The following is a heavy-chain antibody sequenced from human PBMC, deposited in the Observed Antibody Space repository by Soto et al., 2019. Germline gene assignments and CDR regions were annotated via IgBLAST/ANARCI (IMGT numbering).Heavy chain of an antibody. J-gene: IGHJ4*02. CDR2: ISTSGSAI. CDR1: GFIFSSYS. Sequence: GGSLRLSCAASGFIFSSYSMNWVRQAPGKGLEWISYISTSGSAIHYADSVKGRFTFSRDNAKNSVYLQMNSLRDDDTAAYYCARDRNWSSDYWGQGTLVTVSS. V-gene: IGHV3-48*02. CDR3: ARDRNWSSDY.